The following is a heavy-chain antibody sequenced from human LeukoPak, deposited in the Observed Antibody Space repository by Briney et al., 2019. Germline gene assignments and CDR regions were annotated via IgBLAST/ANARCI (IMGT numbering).Heavy chain of an antibody. V-gene: IGHV7-4-1*01. D-gene: IGHD1-1*01. CDR1: GYIFSIYA. J-gene: IGHJ1*01. Sequence: ASVKVSCKASGYIFSIYAIIWVRQAPGQGLELMGWINTNTGNPTYAQGFTGRFVFSLDTSVSTAYLQIGSLKAEDTAVYYCARDYTLTLGTTTYFQYWGQGSLVTVSS. CDR2: INTNTGNP. CDR3: ARDYTLTLGTTTYFQY.